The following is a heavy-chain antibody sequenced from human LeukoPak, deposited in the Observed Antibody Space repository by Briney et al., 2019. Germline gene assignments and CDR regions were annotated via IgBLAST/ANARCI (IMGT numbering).Heavy chain of an antibody. CDR3: GKDMGGIVVVQGGAFDI. Sequence: GGSLRLSCAASGFTFDDYAMHWVRQAPGKGLEWVSGISWNSGGIGYADSVKGRFTISRDNAKNSLYLQMNSLRAEDTALYYCGKDMGGIVVVQGGAFDIWGQGTMVTVSS. CDR1: GFTFDDYA. D-gene: IGHD2-21*01. CDR2: ISWNSGGI. V-gene: IGHV3-9*01. J-gene: IGHJ3*02.